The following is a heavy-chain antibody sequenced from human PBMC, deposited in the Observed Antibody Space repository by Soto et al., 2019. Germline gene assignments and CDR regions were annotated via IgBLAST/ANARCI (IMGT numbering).Heavy chain of an antibody. CDR1: VVTFNMYV. CDR2: IPQDGVDG. V-gene: IGHV3-7*03. CDR3: ARDHLILPAHDFFYGSDV. D-gene: IGHD2-21*02. J-gene: IGHJ6*02. Sequence: PTWCLALSCEVSVVTFNMYVMSGVRPRPGKGLEWVAKIPQDGVDGHYADSVKGRFTISRDNGKNSLYLQLNNLRAEDTAVYYCARDHLILPAHDFFYGSDVWGRGATVNVS.